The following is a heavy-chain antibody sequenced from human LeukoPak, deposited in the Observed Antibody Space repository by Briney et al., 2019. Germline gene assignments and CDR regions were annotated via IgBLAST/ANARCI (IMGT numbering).Heavy chain of an antibody. Sequence: ATVKISCKVSGYTFTDYYMHWVQQAPGKGLEWMGLVDPEDGETIYAEKFQGRVTITADKSTSTAYMELSSLRSEDTAVYYCAREMYYYDSSGYPAAFDIWGQGTMVTVSS. J-gene: IGHJ3*02. V-gene: IGHV1-69-2*01. CDR1: GYTFTDYY. CDR3: AREMYYYDSSGYPAAFDI. D-gene: IGHD3-22*01. CDR2: VDPEDGET.